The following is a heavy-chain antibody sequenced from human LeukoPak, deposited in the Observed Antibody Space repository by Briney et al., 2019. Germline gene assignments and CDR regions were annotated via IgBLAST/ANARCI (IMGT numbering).Heavy chain of an antibody. CDR2: ITSSGGT. V-gene: IGHV3-23*01. CDR1: GFTFSSYP. CDR3: AKEDYRDHTTGFDS. Sequence: GGSLRLSCAASGFTFSSYPVSWVRQVPGRGLEWVSAITSSGGTYYIASVRGRFIVSRDNSRNTLYLQMNGLTAEDTAIYYCAKEDYRDHTTGFDSWGQGTLVTVSS. J-gene: IGHJ5*01. D-gene: IGHD4-17*01.